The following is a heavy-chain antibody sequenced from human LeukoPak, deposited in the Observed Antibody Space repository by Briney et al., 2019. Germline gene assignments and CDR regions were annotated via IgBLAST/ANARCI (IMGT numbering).Heavy chain of an antibody. J-gene: IGHJ4*02. V-gene: IGHV3-30*01. D-gene: IGHD2-15*01. CDR1: GFTFSSYA. CDR3: AREFCTGGSCPIDY. Sequence: GGSLRLSCAASGFTFSSYAMHWVRRAPGKGLEWLAVTSDDGSNKFYADSVKGRFTISRDNSKDTLYLQMNSLRPEDSAVYYCAREFCTGGSCPIDYWGQGTLVTVSS. CDR2: TSDDGSNK.